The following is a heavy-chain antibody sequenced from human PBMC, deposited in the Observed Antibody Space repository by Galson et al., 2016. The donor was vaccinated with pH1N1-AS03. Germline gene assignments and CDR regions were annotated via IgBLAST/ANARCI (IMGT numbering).Heavy chain of an antibody. V-gene: IGHV3-23*01. CDR1: GFTFSTYA. D-gene: IGHD6-19*01. CDR2: ISGSGGNT. CDR3: ARDGPPQGISVAGSFDF. Sequence: SCAASGFTFSTYAMSWVRQAPGKGLEWVSAISGSGGNTFHADSVKGRFTISRDNAKNSLFLQMNSLRDEDTAVYYCARDGPPQGISVAGSFDFWGQGTLVTVSS. J-gene: IGHJ4*02.